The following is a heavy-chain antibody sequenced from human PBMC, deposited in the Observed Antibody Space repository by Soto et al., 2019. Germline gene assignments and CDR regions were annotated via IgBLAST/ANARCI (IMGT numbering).Heavy chain of an antibody. Sequence: GESLKISCQCSGYTFSNFWIAWVRQLPGKGLEYMGIIYPGDSETRYSPSFHGKVTISADRSIGTAYLQWSSLEASDSAFYFCARSPRSSWSHYYYYYGMDVWGQGTTVTVSS. J-gene: IGHJ6*02. CDR3: ARSPRSSWSHYYYYYGMDV. CDR2: IYPGDSET. CDR1: GYTFSNFW. D-gene: IGHD6-13*01. V-gene: IGHV5-51*01.